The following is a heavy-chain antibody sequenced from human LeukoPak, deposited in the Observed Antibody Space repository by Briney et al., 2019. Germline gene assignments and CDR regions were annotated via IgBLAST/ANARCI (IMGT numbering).Heavy chain of an antibody. CDR2: MNYSGSN. J-gene: IGHJ6*02. CDR3: ARGRLFSLVIALWSRYCSGVGMDV. CDR1: GRSLCVYY. V-gene: IGHV4-34*01. Sequence: SETQSLICAVYGRSLCVYYWRWARGPPGKGVEWFGEMNYSGSNNLNPSRKGRFTLSVDTPQNLFSLKLSSSTAADTAWYYRARGRLFSLVIALWSRYCSGVGMDVWGQGTTVTVS. D-gene: IGHD2-8*02.